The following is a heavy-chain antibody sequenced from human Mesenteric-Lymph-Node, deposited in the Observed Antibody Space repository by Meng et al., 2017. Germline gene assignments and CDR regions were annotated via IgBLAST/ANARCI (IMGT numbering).Heavy chain of an antibody. D-gene: IGHD4-11*01. V-gene: IGHV2-5*01. CDR1: GFSLDTGGMG. J-gene: IGHJ1*01. Sequence: SGPTLVKPTQTLTLTCLFSGFSLDTGGMGVGWIRQPPGKALEWLAVNYWNNDKRFSPSLKTRLTITKDTSRNQVVLTLTNVDPADTATYYCAHIGLSGNYMFQHWGQGTLVTVSS. CDR3: AHIGLSGNYMFQH. CDR2: NYWNNDK.